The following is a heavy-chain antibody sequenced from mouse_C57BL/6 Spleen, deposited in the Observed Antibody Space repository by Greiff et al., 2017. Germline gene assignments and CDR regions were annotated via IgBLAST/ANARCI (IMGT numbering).Heavy chain of an antibody. J-gene: IGHJ4*01. Sequence: DVKLQESGGGLVKPGGSLKLSCAASGFTFSSYAMSWVRQTPEKRLEWVATISDGGSYTYYPDNVKGRFTISRDNAKNNLYLQMSHLKSEDTAMYYCARDGDYDVDYYAMDYWGQGTSVTVSS. CDR2: ISDGGSYT. V-gene: IGHV5-4*01. CDR3: ARDGDYDVDYYAMDY. D-gene: IGHD2-4*01. CDR1: GFTFSSYA.